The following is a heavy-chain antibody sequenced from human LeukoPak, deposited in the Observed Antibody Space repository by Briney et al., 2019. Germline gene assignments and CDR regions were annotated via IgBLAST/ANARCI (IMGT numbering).Heavy chain of an antibody. CDR2: INSDGSST. Sequence: GGSLRLSCAASGFTFSIYWMHCVRQAPGKGLVWVSRINSDGSSTSYADSVKGRFTISRDNAKNTLYLQMNSLRAEDTAVYYCARSPRWLQGVFDYWGQGTLVTVSS. J-gene: IGHJ4*02. V-gene: IGHV3-74*01. CDR1: GFTFSIYW. D-gene: IGHD5-24*01. CDR3: ARSPRWLQGVFDY.